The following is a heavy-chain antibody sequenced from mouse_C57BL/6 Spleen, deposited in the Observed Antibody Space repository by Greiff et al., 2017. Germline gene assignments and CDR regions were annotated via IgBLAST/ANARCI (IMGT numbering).Heavy chain of an antibody. J-gene: IGHJ1*03. CDR3: ARGAGTMYFEV. V-gene: IGHV3-4*01. CDR2: ISSSGST. CDR1: GYSFTNGNHW. D-gene: IGHD4-1*01. Sequence: EVQLQESGPALVKPSPTVSLTCTVTGYSFTNGNHWWNWLRPVSGSKLEWIGYISSSGSTDSNPCLKSRISITRDTSKNQLFLQLNSVTAEDIATYDCARGAGTMYFEVWGTGTTVTVSS.